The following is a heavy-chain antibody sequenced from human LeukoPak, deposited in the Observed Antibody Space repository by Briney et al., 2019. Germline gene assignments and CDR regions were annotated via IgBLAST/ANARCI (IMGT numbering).Heavy chain of an antibody. CDR2: INQDGRKI. CDR3: ARGSSTLDY. J-gene: IGHJ4*02. CDR1: EFSFSTYW. V-gene: IGHV3-7*01. D-gene: IGHD2-2*01. Sequence: GGSLRLSCAVSEFSFSTYWMTWVRQAPGKGLEWVANINQDGRKINYVDSVKGRFTISRDNAKSSLYLQMNSLRAEDTAVYYCARGSSTLDYWGQGTLVTVSS.